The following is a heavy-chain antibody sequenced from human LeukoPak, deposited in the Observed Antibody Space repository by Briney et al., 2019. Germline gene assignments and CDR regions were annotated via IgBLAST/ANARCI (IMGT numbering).Heavy chain of an antibody. CDR3: ARTPTNYYDSSGYMDY. V-gene: IGHV4-59*01. D-gene: IGHD3-22*01. Sequence: KPSETLSLTCTVYGGSLSNYFWSWIRQPPGKGLEWIGYIYYSGSTNYNPSLKSRVTISVDTSKNQFSLKLSSVTAADTAVYYCARTPTNYYDSSGYMDYWGQGTLVTVSS. J-gene: IGHJ4*02. CDR1: GGSLSNYF. CDR2: IYYSGST.